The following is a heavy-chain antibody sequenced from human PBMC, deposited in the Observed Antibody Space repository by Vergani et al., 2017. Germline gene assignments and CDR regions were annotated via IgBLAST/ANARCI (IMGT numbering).Heavy chain of an antibody. J-gene: IGHJ4*02. CDR1: GGTFSSYA. V-gene: IGHV1-69*01. CDR3: ARAAEYYESSGAQFDY. CDR2: IIPSFGTA. D-gene: IGHD3-22*01. Sequence: QVQLVQSGAEVKKPGSSVKVSCKASGGTFSSYAISWVRQAPGQGLEWMGGIIPSFGTANYAQKFQGRVTITADESTSTAYMELSSLRAEDTAVYYCARAAEYYESSGAQFDYWGQGTLVTVSS.